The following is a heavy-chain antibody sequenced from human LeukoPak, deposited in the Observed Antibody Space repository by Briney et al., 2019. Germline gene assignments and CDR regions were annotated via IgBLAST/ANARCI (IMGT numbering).Heavy chain of an antibody. CDR1: GGTFSSYA. D-gene: IGHD6-19*01. CDR3: ASKSGWYLGNWFDP. V-gene: IGHV1-69*13. J-gene: IGHJ5*02. Sequence: ASVKVSFKASGGTFSSYAISWVRQAPGQGLEWMGGIIPIFGTANYAQKFQGRVTITADESTSTAYMELSSLRSEDTAVYYCASKSGWYLGNWFDPWGQGTLVTVSS. CDR2: IIPIFGTA.